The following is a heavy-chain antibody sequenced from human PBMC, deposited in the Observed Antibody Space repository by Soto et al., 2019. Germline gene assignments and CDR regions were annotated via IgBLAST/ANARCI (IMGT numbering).Heavy chain of an antibody. CDR1: GDSITSGSYS. J-gene: IGHJ4*02. CDR2: IHVTGYT. CDR3: ARGGALRPYGHVPLAF. D-gene: IGHD2-21*01. V-gene: IGHV4-30-2*01. Sequence: QLQLRESGSRLVQPSQTLTLTCSVSGDSITSGSYSWSWIRQAPGKGLEWIGNIHVTGYTSFSPSLKRRLSMSVDTSQNQFSLYLHSVTAADTAVYYCARGGALRPYGHVPLAFWGQGTLGTVSS.